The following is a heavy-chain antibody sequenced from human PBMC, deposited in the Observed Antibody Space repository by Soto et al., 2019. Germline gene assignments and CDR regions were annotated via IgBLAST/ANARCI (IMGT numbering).Heavy chain of an antibody. CDR3: AKRPLTAAGFDY. CDR2: ITGSGGGT. J-gene: IGHJ4*02. CDR1: GFTFSNYA. D-gene: IGHD6-13*01. Sequence: EVQLLESGGGLVQPGGSLSLSCAASGFTFSNYAMTWVRQAPGKGLEWVSVITGSGGGTYFVDSVKGRFTIARDNSKNTAYLQMISLRAEDTAVYYCAKRPLTAAGFDYWGQGTLVTVSS. V-gene: IGHV3-23*01.